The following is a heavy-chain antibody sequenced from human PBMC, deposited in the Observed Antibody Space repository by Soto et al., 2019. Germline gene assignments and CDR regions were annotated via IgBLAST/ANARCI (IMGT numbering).Heavy chain of an antibody. D-gene: IGHD3-10*01. Sequence: PSETLSLTCTVSGGSISSGGYYWSWIRQHPGKGLEWIGYIYYSGSTYYNPSLKGRVTISVDTSKNQFSLKLSSVTAADTAVYYCARAEGGSIYYYYGMDVWGQGTTVTVSS. CDR3: ARAEGGSIYYYYGMDV. CDR1: GGSISSGGYY. V-gene: IGHV4-31*03. CDR2: IYYSGST. J-gene: IGHJ6*02.